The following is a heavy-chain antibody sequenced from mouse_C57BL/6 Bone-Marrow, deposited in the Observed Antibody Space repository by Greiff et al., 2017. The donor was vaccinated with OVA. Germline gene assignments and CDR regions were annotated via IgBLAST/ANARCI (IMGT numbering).Heavy chain of an antibody. D-gene: IGHD1-1*01. CDR3: AREAYYCGSSRFAY. J-gene: IGHJ3*01. CDR1: GYTFTDYY. V-gene: IGHV1-75*01. Sequence: QVQLQQSGPELVKPGASVKISCKASGYTFTDYYINWVKQRPGQGLAWIGWIFPGSGSTYYNEMFKGKATLTVDKSSSTAYMLLSSLTSENSAVYFCAREAYYCGSSRFAYWGQGTLVTVSA. CDR2: IFPGSGST.